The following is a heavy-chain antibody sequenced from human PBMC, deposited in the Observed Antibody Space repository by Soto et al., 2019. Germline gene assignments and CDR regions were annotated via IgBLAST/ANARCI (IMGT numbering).Heavy chain of an antibody. V-gene: IGHV5-10-1*01. D-gene: IGHD3-3*01. CDR1: GYSFAGYW. CDR3: ATPHPYYFWSGYRYYGMDV. CDR2: IDPSDSYT. J-gene: IGHJ6*02. Sequence: GESLKISCKGSGYSFAGYWISWVRQMPGKGLEWMGRIDPSDSYTYYSPSFQGHVTISADKSISTAYLQWSSLKASDTAMYYCATPHPYYFWSGYRYYGMDVWGQGTTVTVSS.